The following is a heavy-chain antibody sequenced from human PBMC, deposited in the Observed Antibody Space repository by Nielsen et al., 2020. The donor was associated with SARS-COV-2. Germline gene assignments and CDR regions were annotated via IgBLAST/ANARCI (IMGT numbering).Heavy chain of an antibody. Sequence: GGSLRLSCAASGFTFSSYWMHWVRQAPGKGLVWVSRINSDGSSTSYADSVKGRFTISRDNAKNSLYLQMNSLRAEDTALYYCAKGDSYDGSYAYWGQGTLVTVSS. V-gene: IGHV3-74*01. CDR3: AKGDSYDGSYAY. D-gene: IGHD1-26*01. J-gene: IGHJ4*02. CDR2: INSDGSST. CDR1: GFTFSSYW.